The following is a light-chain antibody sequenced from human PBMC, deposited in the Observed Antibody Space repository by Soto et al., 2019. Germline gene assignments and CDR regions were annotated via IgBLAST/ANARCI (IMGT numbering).Light chain of an antibody. CDR2: EVS. CDR1: SSDVGAYNY. Sequence: QSALTQPASVSGSPGQSITISCTGTSSDVGAYNYVSWYQQHPGKAPKLMIYEVSYRPSGVSDRFSGSRSGNTASLTISGLQAEDESDYYCSSYTSTNTVVFGGGTKLTVL. V-gene: IGLV2-14*01. CDR3: SSYTSTNTVV. J-gene: IGLJ2*01.